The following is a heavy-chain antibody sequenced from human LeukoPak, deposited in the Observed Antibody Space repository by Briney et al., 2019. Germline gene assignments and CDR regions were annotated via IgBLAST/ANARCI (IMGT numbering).Heavy chain of an antibody. J-gene: IGHJ4*02. CDR1: GFTFSSYA. CDR2: ISGSGGST. D-gene: IGHD6-13*01. Sequence: GGSLRLSCAASGFTFSSYAMSWVRQAPGKGLEWVSAISGSGGSTYYADSVKGRFTISRDNSKNTLYLQMNSLRAEDTAVYYCAKDKGSSWYLAFSLDCWGQGTLVTVSS. CDR3: AKDKGSSWYLAFSLDC. V-gene: IGHV3-23*01.